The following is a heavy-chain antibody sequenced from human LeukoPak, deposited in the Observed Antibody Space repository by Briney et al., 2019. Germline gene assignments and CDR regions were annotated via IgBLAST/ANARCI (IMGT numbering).Heavy chain of an antibody. D-gene: IGHD2-2*01. CDR3: ARDGEYCSSTSCYFDP. J-gene: IGHJ5*02. CDR2: IYYSGST. V-gene: IGHV4-31*03. Sequence: PSQTLSLTCTVSGGSISSGGYYWSWIRQHPGKGPEWIGYIYYSGSTYYNPSLKSRLTISVDTSKNQFSLKLSSVTAADTALYYCARDGEYCSSTSCYFDPWGQGILVTVSS. CDR1: GGSISSGGYY.